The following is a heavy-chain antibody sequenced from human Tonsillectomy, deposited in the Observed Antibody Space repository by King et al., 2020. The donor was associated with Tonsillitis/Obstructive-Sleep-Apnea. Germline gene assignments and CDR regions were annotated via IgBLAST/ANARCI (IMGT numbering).Heavy chain of an antibody. D-gene: IGHD6-13*01. CDR3: PTSSRSPYPPGSFDL. V-gene: IGHV3-15*07. Sequence: VQLVESGGGLVKPGGSLRLSCAASGFTFSNAWMNWVRQAPGKGLEWVGRIKSKTDGGTTDYAAPVKGRFTISRDDSKNTLYLQMHSLKTEDTAVFSCPTSSRSPYPPGSFDLWRQGTMLPVSS. CDR1: GFTFSNAW. J-gene: IGHJ3*01. CDR2: IKSKTDGGTT.